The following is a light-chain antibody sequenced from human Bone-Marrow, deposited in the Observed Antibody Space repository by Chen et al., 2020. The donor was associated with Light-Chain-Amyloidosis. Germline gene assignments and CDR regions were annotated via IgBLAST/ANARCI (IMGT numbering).Light chain of an antibody. J-gene: IGKJ3*01. CDR2: DAS. CDR1: QSVSTY. Sequence: EIVLTQSPATLSLSPGERASQSVSTYLAWYQQKPGQAPRLLIYDASNRATGIPARFSGSGSETDFTLTISSLEPEDFAVYYCQQRSNWPPRVTFGPGTRVDIK. CDR3: QQRSNWPPRVT. V-gene: IGKV3-11*01.